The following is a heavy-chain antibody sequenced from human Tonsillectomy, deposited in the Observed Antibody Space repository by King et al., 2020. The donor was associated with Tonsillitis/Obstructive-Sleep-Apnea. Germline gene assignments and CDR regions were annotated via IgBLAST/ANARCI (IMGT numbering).Heavy chain of an antibody. Sequence: VQLVESGAEVKKPGESLKISCKGSGYSFSEYWIAWVRQMPGKVLEWMGIIYPDDSVTIYSPSFQGQVTMSVDKSISTAYLQWSSLKASYTAIYYCARRRDVVVPAAIAGWFDPWGQGTLVTVSS. V-gene: IGHV5-51*01. J-gene: IGHJ5*02. CDR3: ARRRDVVVPAAIAGWFDP. CDR1: GYSFSEYW. CDR2: IYPDDSVT. D-gene: IGHD2-2*02.